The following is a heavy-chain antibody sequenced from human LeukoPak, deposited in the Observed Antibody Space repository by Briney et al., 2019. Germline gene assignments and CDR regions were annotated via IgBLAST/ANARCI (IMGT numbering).Heavy chain of an antibody. V-gene: IGHV4-38-2*01. CDR3: ARHAGSGSGSYYTWFDP. Sequence: SETLSLTCAVSGYSISSGYYWGWIRQPPGKGLEWIGSIYYSGSTYYNPSLKSRVTISVDTSKNQFSLKLSSVTAADTAVYYCARHAGSGSGSYYTWFDPWGQGTLVTVSS. CDR2: IYYSGST. J-gene: IGHJ5*02. D-gene: IGHD3-10*01. CDR1: GYSISSGYY.